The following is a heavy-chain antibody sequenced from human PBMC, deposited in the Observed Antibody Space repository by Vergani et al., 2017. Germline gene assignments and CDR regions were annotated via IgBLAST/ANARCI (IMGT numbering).Heavy chain of an antibody. Sequence: QLQLQESGPGLVKPSATLSLTCSVSGASIRSSNYYWGWIRQPPGKGLEWIASIYYSGSTYYNPSLKSRVTISVDTSKNQFSLKLSSVTAADTAVYFRARHSTVEWLVKLGWIDPWGQGILVTVSS. CDR3: ARHSTVEWLVKLGWIDP. CDR2: IYYSGST. J-gene: IGHJ5*02. V-gene: IGHV4-39*01. D-gene: IGHD6-19*01. CDR1: GASIRSSNYY.